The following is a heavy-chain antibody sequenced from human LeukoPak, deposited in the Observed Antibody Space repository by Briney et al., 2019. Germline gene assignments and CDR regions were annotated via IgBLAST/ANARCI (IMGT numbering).Heavy chain of an antibody. Sequence: GGSLRLSCAASGFTFSSYGMHWVRQAPGKGLEWVAVIWYDGSNKYYADSVKGRFIISRDNSKNTLYLQMNSLRAEDTAVYYCARDNHYYGSGSYDDWGQGTLVTVSS. J-gene: IGHJ4*02. V-gene: IGHV3-33*01. D-gene: IGHD3-10*01. CDR1: GFTFSSYG. CDR3: ARDNHYYGSGSYDD. CDR2: IWYDGSNK.